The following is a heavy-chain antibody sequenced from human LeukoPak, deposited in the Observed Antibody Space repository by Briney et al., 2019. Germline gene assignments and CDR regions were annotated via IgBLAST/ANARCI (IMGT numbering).Heavy chain of an antibody. V-gene: IGHV3-21*01. CDR1: GFTFSSYS. D-gene: IGHD3-10*01. Sequence: KTGVSLRLSCAASGFTFSSYSLNWVRQAPGKGREWVSSISSSSRYIFYADSVKGRFTISRDNAKNSLYLQMNSLRAEDTAVYYCARDRGSSFDYWGQGTLVTVSS. J-gene: IGHJ4*02. CDR2: ISSSSRYI. CDR3: ARDRGSSFDY.